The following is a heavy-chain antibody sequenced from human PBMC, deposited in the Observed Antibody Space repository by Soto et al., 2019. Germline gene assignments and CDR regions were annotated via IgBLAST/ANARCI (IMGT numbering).Heavy chain of an antibody. CDR1: GFTFSSYE. CDR3: ASGYSGYDWYFDY. V-gene: IGHV3-48*03. D-gene: IGHD5-12*01. Sequence: VGSLRLSCAASGFTFSSYEMNWVRQAPGKGLEWVSYISSSGSTIYYADSVKGRFTISRDNAKNSLYLQMNSLRAEDTAVYYCASGYSGYDWYFDYWGQGTLVTVSS. CDR2: ISSSGSTI. J-gene: IGHJ4*02.